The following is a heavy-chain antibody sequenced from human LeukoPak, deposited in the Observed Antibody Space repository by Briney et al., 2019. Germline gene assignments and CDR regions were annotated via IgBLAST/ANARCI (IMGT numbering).Heavy chain of an antibody. J-gene: IGHJ4*02. V-gene: IGHV4-39*07. CDR2: IYHSGST. Sequence: KASETLSLTCTVSGGSISSSSYYWGWIRQPPGKGLEWIGSIYHSGSTNYNPSLKSRVTISVDKSKNQFSLKLSSVTAADTAVYYCAAGSYLFDYWGQGTLVTVSS. CDR3: AAGSYLFDY. CDR1: GGSISSSSYY. D-gene: IGHD1-26*01.